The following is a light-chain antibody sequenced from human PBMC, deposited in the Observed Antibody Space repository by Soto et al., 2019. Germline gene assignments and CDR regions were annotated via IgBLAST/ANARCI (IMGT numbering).Light chain of an antibody. J-gene: IGLJ1*01. CDR2: EVV. V-gene: IGLV2-8*01. Sequence: QSVLTHPPSASGSPGQSITISCTGTKSDIGVYDFVSWYQQHPGKAPRLIIYEVVQRPSGVPVRFSGSKSGNTASLTVSGLQAADEADYFCKSYAGSNTYVFGSGTKVT. CDR3: KSYAGSNTYV. CDR1: KSDIGVYDF.